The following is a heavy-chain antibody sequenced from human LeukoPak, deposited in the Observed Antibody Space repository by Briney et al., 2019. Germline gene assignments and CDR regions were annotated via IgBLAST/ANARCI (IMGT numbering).Heavy chain of an antibody. Sequence: GGSLRLSCAASGFAFSSYAMSWVRQAPGKGLEWVSGISGSGGSTYSADSVKGRFTISRDNSKNTLYLQMNSLRAEDTAVYYCAKVSASYSSLYYFDYWGQGTLVTVSS. V-gene: IGHV3-23*01. D-gene: IGHD1-26*01. CDR1: GFAFSSYA. CDR3: AKVSASYSSLYYFDY. CDR2: ISGSGGST. J-gene: IGHJ4*02.